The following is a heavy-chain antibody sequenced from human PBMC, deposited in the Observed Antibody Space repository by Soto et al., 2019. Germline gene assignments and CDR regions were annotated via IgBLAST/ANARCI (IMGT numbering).Heavy chain of an antibody. V-gene: IGHV3-7*01. CDR2: INQDEGQK. CDR1: GFTFRDYW. CDR3: ATSATARGGIDY. Sequence: GGSLRLSCAASGFTFRDYWMSWLRQAPGSGLEWVANINQDEGQKYYVDSVKGRFTISRDNAKNSLYLQMNSLRVEDTAVYYCATSATARGGIDYWGQGTLVTVSS. J-gene: IGHJ4*02. D-gene: IGHD2-21*02.